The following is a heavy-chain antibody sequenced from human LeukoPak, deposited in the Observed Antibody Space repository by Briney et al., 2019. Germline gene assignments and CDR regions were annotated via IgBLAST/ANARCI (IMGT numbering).Heavy chain of an antibody. CDR1: GFTFSNAW. J-gene: IGHJ4*02. CDR3: AREGRDQLPYDY. D-gene: IGHD2-2*01. V-gene: IGHV3-20*04. Sequence: PGGSLRLSCAASGFTFSNAWMSWVRQAPGKGLEWVSGINWNGGSTGYADSVKGRFTISRDNAKNSLYLQMNSLRAEDTAVYYCAREGRDQLPYDYWGQGTLVTVSS. CDR2: INWNGGST.